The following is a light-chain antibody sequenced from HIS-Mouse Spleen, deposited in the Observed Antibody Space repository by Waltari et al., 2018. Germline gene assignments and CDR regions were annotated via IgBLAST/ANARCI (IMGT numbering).Light chain of an antibody. CDR3: QQYYSYLPIT. Sequence: AIRMTQSPSSFSASTGERVTIIWRASQGISSYLAWYQQKPGKAPKLLIYAASTLQSGVPSRFSGSGSGTDFTLTISCLQSEDFATYYCQQYYSYLPITFGQGTRLEIK. CDR1: QGISSY. J-gene: IGKJ5*01. V-gene: IGKV1-8*01. CDR2: AAS.